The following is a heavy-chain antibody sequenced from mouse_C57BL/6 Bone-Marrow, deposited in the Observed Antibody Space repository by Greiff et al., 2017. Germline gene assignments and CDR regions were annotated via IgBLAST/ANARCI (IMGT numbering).Heavy chain of an antibody. V-gene: IGHV1-61*01. CDR3: ARSDYYGSGDY. CDR1: GYTFTSYW. CDR2: IYPSDSET. D-gene: IGHD1-1*01. J-gene: IGHJ2*01. Sequence: VQLVESGAELVRPGSSVKLSCKASGYTFTSYWMDWVKQRPGQGLEWIGNIYPSDSETHYNQKFKDKATLTVDKSSSTAYMQLSSLTSEDSAVYYCARSDYYGSGDYWGQGTTLTVSS.